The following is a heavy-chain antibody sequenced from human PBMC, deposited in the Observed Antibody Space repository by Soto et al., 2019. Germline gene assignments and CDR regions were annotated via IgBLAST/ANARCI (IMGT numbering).Heavy chain of an antibody. D-gene: IGHD2-2*01. V-gene: IGHV4-59*08. Sequence: SETLSLTCTVSGGSISSYYWSWIRQPPGKGLEWIGYIYYSGNTNYNPSLKSRVTISVDTSKNQFSLKLSSVTAADTAVYYCARLTYPIYYYYGMDVWGQGTTVTVSS. CDR1: GGSISSYY. CDR3: ARLTYPIYYYYGMDV. J-gene: IGHJ6*02. CDR2: IYYSGNT.